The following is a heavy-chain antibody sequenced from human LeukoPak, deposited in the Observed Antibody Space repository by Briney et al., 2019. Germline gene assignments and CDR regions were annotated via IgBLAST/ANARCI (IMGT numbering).Heavy chain of an antibody. V-gene: IGHV3-15*01. J-gene: IGHJ4*02. D-gene: IGHD5-18*01. CDR2: IKSKTDGGTT. Sequence: PGGSLRLSXAASGFTFSNAWMSWVRQAPGKGLEWVGRIKSKTDGGTTDYAAPVKGRFTISRDDSKNTLYLQMNSLKTEDTAVYYCTTAQGYSYGYDYWSQGTLVTVSS. CDR3: TTAQGYSYGYDY. CDR1: GFTFSNAW.